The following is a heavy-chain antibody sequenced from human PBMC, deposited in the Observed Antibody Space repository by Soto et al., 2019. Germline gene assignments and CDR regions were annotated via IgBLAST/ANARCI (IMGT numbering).Heavy chain of an antibody. J-gene: IGHJ6*02. V-gene: IGHV1-69*01. CDR1: GGTFSSYA. Sequence: QVQLVQSGAEVKKPGSSVKVSCKASGGTFSSYAISWVRQAPGQGLEWMGGIIPIPGTANYAQKFQGRVTITADESTSTAYMELSSLRSEDTAVYYCARSQSSSTSLKIYYYYYYGMDVWGQGTTVTVSS. D-gene: IGHD2-2*01. CDR3: ARSQSSSTSLKIYYYYYYGMDV. CDR2: IIPIPGTA.